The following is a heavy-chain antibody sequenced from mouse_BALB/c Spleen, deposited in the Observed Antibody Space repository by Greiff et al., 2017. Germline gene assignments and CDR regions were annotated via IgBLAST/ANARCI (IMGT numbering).Heavy chain of an antibody. Sequence: VQLQQSGAELVRPGALVKLSCKASGFNIKDYYMHWVKQRPEQGLEWIGWIDPENGNTIYDPKFQGKASITADTSSNTAYLQLSSLTSEDTAVYYCARSHYYDYSWFAYWGQGTLVTVSA. D-gene: IGHD2-4*01. CDR1: GFNIKDYY. CDR2: IDPENGNT. J-gene: IGHJ3*01. CDR3: ARSHYYDYSWFAY. V-gene: IGHV14-1*02.